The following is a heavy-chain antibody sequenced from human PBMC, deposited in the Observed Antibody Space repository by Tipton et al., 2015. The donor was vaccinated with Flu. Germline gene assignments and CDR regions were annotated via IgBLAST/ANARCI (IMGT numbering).Heavy chain of an antibody. V-gene: IGHV3-33*01. CDR1: GFTFSSYG. D-gene: IGHD6-19*01. CDR2: IWYDGSNK. Sequence: SLRLSCAASGFTFSSYGMHWVRQAPGKGLEWVAVIWYDGSNKYYADSVKGRFTISRDNSKNTLYLQMNSLRAEDTAVYYCARGVYSSGWYPFFDYWGQGTLATVSS. J-gene: IGHJ4*02. CDR3: ARGVYSSGWYPFFDY.